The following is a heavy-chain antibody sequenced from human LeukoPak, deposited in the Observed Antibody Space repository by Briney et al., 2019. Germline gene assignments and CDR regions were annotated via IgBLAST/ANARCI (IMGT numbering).Heavy chain of an antibody. D-gene: IGHD1-26*01. J-gene: IGHJ6*04. CDR3: AKGRGWEASSYYYSMDV. CDR1: VFTVGSNS. Sequence: GVSLRLSCAASVFTVGSNSMMGLDQAPGKGREGVSGIYSGGRIYYSDSVEGGFTISSAPSQNTLYLKMNSMRAEDSGVYECAKGRGWEASSYYYSMDVWGKGTPVTISS. V-gene: IGHV3-66*01. CDR2: IYSGGRI.